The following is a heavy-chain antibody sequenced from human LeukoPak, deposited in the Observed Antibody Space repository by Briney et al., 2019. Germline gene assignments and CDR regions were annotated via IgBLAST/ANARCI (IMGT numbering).Heavy chain of an antibody. CDR2: LKKKTDGGTT. CDR3: TTFSYVLDY. J-gene: IGHJ4*02. CDR1: GFTFSNAW. V-gene: IGHV3-15*01. D-gene: IGHD3-16*01. Sequence: PGGSLRLSCAASGFTFSNAWMNWVRQVPGKGLEWVARLKKKTDGGTTDYAAPVKGRFTISRDDSRNMLYLQMDSLKTEDTAIYYCTTFSYVLDYWGQGTLVTVSS.